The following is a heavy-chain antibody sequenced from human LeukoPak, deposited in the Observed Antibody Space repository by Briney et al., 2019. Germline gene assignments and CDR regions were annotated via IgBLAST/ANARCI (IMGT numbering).Heavy chain of an antibody. D-gene: IGHD1-26*01. CDR2: VYYSGST. CDR1: GGSISSSSYY. J-gene: IGHJ4*02. CDR3: ARLRIVGATTIDY. V-gene: IGHV4-39*01. Sequence: SETLSLTCTVSGGSISSSSYYWGWIRQPPGKGLEWIGSVYYSGSTYYNPSLKSRVTISVDTSKNQFSLKLSSVTAADTAVYYCARLRIVGATTIDYWGQGTLVTVSS.